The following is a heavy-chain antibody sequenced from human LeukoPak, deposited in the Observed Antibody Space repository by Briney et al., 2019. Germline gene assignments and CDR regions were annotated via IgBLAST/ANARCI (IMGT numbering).Heavy chain of an antibody. V-gene: IGHV3-30*04. D-gene: IGHD2-15*01. J-gene: IGHJ4*02. CDR2: ILYAGSNK. CDR1: GFIFSSYA. Sequence: PGRSLRLSCAASGFIFSSYAMHWVRQAPGKGLEWVAVILYAGSNKYYADSVKGRFTISRDNSKNTLYLQMNSLRAEDTAVYYCARGGGQVPFDYWGQGTLVTVSS. CDR3: ARGGGQVPFDY.